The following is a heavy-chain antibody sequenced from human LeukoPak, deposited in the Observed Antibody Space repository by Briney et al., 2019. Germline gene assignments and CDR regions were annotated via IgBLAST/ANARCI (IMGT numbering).Heavy chain of an antibody. CDR3: ARDSSAFPNYFDF. J-gene: IGHJ4*02. CDR1: GFTVSSTY. Sequence: GGSLRLSCAASGFTVSSTYMSWVRQAPGQGLEWVSLLYSSGITFYAESVQGRFTISRDNSKNTLYLQMNSLRAEDTAIYYCARDSSAFPNYFDFWGQGTLVTVSS. D-gene: IGHD3-3*02. V-gene: IGHV3-53*01. CDR2: LYSSGIT.